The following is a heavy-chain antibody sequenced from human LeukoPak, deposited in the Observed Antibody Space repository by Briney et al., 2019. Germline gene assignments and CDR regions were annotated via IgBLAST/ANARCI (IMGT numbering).Heavy chain of an antibody. D-gene: IGHD2-15*01. Sequence: GSVKVSCKASGYTFTGYYMHWVRQAPGQGLEWMGWINPNSGGTNYAQKFQGRVTMTRDTSISTAYMELSRLRSDDTAVYYCANRLGYCSGGSCPQGDYWGQGTLVTVSS. CDR1: GYTFTGYY. CDR3: ANRLGYCSGGSCPQGDY. V-gene: IGHV1-2*02. J-gene: IGHJ4*02. CDR2: INPNSGGT.